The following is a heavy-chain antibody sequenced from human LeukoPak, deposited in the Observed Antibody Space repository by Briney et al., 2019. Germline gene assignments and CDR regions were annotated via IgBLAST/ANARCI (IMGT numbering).Heavy chain of an antibody. Sequence: PGGSLRLSCAASGLTFSSYTMSWVRQAPGKGLEWVSVIYSGGSTYYADSVKGRFTISRDNSKNTLYLQMNSLRAEDTAVYYCARGMGYYYDSSGYDYWGQGTLVTVSS. J-gene: IGHJ4*02. D-gene: IGHD3-22*01. V-gene: IGHV3-53*01. CDR3: ARGMGYYYDSSGYDY. CDR1: GLTFSSYT. CDR2: IYSGGST.